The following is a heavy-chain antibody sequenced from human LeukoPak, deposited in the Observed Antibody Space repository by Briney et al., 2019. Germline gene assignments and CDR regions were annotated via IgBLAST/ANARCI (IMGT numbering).Heavy chain of an antibody. V-gene: IGHV3-20*04. CDR3: ARRFCSTGSCYYSMDV. Sequence: GESLRLSCAASGFTFDAYAMSWVRQAPGKGLEWVSGINWNGDSTAYPDSVKGRFTVSRDNAKNSLYLQTNSLRAEDTALYSCARRFCSTGSCYYSMDVWGKGTTVTVSS. J-gene: IGHJ6*03. CDR1: GFTFDAYA. CDR2: INWNGDST. D-gene: IGHD2-15*01.